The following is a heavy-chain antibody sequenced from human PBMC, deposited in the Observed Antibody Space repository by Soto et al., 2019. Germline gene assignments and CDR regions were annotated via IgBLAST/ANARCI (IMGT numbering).Heavy chain of an antibody. CDR1: SVSNAW. J-gene: IGHJ3*02. Sequence: SVSNAWMNWVRQAPGKGLEWVGRIKSKTDGGTTDYAAPVKGRFTISRDDSKNTLYLQMNSLKTEDTAVYYCTRRKNFPYDCVWGCYRDDAFGILGQGTMVTLSS. CDR3: TRRKNFPYDCVWGCYRDDAFGI. V-gene: IGHV3-15*07. D-gene: IGHD3-16*02. CDR2: IKSKTDGGTT.